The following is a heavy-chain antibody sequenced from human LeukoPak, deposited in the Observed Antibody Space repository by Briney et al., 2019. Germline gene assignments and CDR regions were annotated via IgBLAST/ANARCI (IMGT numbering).Heavy chain of an antibody. V-gene: IGHV1-2*02. J-gene: IGHJ4*02. D-gene: IGHD2-2*01. CDR1: GYTFTGYY. CDR2: INPNSGGT. Sequence: ASVKVSCKASGYTFTGYYMHWVRQAPGQGLEWMGWINPNSGGTNYAQKFQGRVTMTRDTSISTAYMELSRLRSDDTAVYYCARSQAGYCSSTSCYTGYFDYWGQGTLVTVSS. CDR3: ARSQAGYCSSTSCYTGYFDY.